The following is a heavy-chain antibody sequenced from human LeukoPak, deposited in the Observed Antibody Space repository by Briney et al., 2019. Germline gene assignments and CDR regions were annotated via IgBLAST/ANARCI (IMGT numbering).Heavy chain of an antibody. J-gene: IGHJ3*02. D-gene: IGHD5-12*01. V-gene: IGHV3-21*01. CDR3: ARDPQTIGATEVDALDI. CDR2: ISSTGTYI. Sequence: PGGSLRLSCAASGFPFSDFNMKWVRQAPGKGLEWVASISSTGTYIYFADSLKGRFTISRDNAKNSLHLQLSSLRAEDTAVYFCARDPQTIGATEVDALDIWGRGTMVTVSS. CDR1: GFPFSDFN.